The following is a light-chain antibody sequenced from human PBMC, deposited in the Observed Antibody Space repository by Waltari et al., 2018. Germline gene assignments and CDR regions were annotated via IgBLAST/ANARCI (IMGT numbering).Light chain of an antibody. CDR3: QQRSLWPRT. Sequence: EIVLTQSPAPLSLSPGDTGPLSCRASQDISTDLAWYQHRPGQAPRLLMYDVFNRATGIPPRFSGSGSGTDFTLTISGLEPEDLAVYFCQQRSLWPRTFGPGTKVEI. J-gene: IGKJ1*01. V-gene: IGKV3-11*01. CDR2: DVF. CDR1: QDISTD.